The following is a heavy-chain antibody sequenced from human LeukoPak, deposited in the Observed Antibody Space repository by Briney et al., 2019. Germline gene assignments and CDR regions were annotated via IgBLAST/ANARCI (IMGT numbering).Heavy chain of an antibody. CDR1: GFTFSDYY. CDR3: AKPEEIVGVLS. D-gene: IGHD1-26*01. CDR2: ISSSGSTI. J-gene: IGHJ4*02. Sequence: GGSLRLSCAASGFTFSDYYMSWIRQAPGKGLEWVSYISSSGSTIYYADSVKGRFTISRDNAKNSLYLQMNSLRAEDRAVYYCAKPEEIVGVLSWGQGTLVTVSS. V-gene: IGHV3-11*01.